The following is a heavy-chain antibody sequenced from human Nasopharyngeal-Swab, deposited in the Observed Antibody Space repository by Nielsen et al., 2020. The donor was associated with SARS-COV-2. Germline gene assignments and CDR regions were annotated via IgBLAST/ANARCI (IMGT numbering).Heavy chain of an antibody. Sequence: GESLKISCAASGFTFSNAWMTWIRQAPGKGLEWVSYISSSSDYTNYADSVKGRFTISRDNAKNSLYLQMNSLRAEDTAVYYCARDVAPVDYWGQGTLVTVSS. V-gene: IGHV3-11*06. CDR1: GFTFSNAW. D-gene: IGHD2-21*01. J-gene: IGHJ4*02. CDR3: ARDVAPVDY. CDR2: ISSSSDYT.